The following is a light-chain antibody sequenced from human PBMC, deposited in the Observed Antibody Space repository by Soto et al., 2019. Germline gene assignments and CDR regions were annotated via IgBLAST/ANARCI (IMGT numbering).Light chain of an antibody. CDR3: QQSYSMPLP. CDR2: GAS. CDR1: QSVSSY. J-gene: IGKJ5*01. V-gene: IGKV1-27*01. Sequence: EIQMTQSPSSLSLSLGDRATLSCRASQSVSSYLAWYQQKPGKVPKLLIYGASTMASGIPARFSGSGSGTDFTLTISSLEPEDVATYYCQQSYSMPLPFGRGTRLEIK.